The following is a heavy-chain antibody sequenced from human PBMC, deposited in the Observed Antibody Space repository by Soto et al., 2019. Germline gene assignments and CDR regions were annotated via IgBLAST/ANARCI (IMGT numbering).Heavy chain of an antibody. CDR1: GGSISSYY. V-gene: IGHV4-59*01. CDR2: IYYSGST. D-gene: IGHD5-12*01. CDR3: ARGDGYNLLYSFDY. Sequence: SETLSLTCTVSGGSISSYYWSWIQQPPGKGLEWIGYIYYSGSTNYNPSLKSRVTISVDTSKNQFSLKLSSVTAADTAVYYCARGDGYNLLYSFDYWGQGTLVTVSS. J-gene: IGHJ4*02.